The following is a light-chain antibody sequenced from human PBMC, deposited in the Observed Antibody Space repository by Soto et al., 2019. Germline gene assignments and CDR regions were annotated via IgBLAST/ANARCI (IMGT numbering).Light chain of an antibody. J-gene: IGLJ1*01. V-gene: IGLV1-40*01. CDR2: GNS. CDR3: QSYDSSLSALYV. CDR1: SSNIGAGYD. Sequence: QAVVTLPPSVSEAPGQRVTISCTGSSSNIGAGYDVHWYQQLPGTAPKLLIYGNSNRPSGVPDRFSGSKSGTSASLAITGLQAEDEADYYCQSYDSSLSALYVFGTGTKLTVL.